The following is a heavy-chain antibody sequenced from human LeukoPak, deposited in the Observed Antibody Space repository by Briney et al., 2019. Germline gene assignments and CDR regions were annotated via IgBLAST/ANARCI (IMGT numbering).Heavy chain of an antibody. V-gene: IGHV3-74*01. D-gene: IGHD3-22*01. Sequence: GGSLRLSCAASGFIFSSYWMHWVRHAPGKGLVWVSRINSDGSSTSYADSVKGRFTISRDNAKNTLYLQMNSLRAEDTAVYYCARDINYYDSSGYYKDYWGQGTLVTVSS. CDR2: INSDGSST. CDR3: ARDINYYDSSGYYKDY. J-gene: IGHJ4*02. CDR1: GFIFSSYW.